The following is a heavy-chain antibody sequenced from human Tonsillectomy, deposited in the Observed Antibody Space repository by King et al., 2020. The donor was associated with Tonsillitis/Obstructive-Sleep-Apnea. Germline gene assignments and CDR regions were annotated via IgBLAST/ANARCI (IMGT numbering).Heavy chain of an antibody. J-gene: IGHJ6*03. Sequence: DVQLVESGGGSVQPGGSLRLSCAASGFTFTSYAMTWVRQAPGKGLEWVSSISDNGAGTHYADSVKGRFTISGDNSKNTLYLQMNSLRVDDTAVYYCAGGPAGADYYYMDVWGKGTTVTVSS. CDR1: GFTFTSYA. V-gene: IGHV3-23*04. D-gene: IGHD6-19*01. CDR3: AGGPAGADYYYMDV. CDR2: ISDNGAGT.